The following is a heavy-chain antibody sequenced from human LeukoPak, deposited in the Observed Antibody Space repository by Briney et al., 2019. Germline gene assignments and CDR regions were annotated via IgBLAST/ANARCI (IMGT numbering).Heavy chain of an antibody. D-gene: IGHD3-10*01. J-gene: IGHJ4*02. CDR3: ARARRERLWFGELLY. Sequence: SETLSLTCAVYGGSFSGYYWSWIRQPPGKGLEWIGEINHSGSTNYNPSLKSRVTISVDTSKNQFSLKLSSVTAADTAVYYCARARRERLWFGELLYWGQGTLVTVSS. CDR1: GGSFSGYY. CDR2: INHSGST. V-gene: IGHV4-34*01.